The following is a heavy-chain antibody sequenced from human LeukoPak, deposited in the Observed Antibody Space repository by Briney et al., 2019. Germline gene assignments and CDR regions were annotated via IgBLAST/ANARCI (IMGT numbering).Heavy chain of an antibody. J-gene: IGHJ4*02. Sequence: PGRSLRLSCAASGFTFSSYGMHWVRQAPGKGLEWVAVISNDGSNKYYADSVKGRFTISRDNSKNTLYLQMNSLRAEDTAVYYCAKDSGDYGTPGDYWGQGTLVTVSS. CDR2: ISNDGSNK. CDR3: AKDSGDYGTPGDY. V-gene: IGHV3-30*18. D-gene: IGHD4-17*01. CDR1: GFTFSSYG.